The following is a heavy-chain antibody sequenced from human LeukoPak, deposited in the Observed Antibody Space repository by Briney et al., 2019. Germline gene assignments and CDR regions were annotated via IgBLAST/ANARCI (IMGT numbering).Heavy chain of an antibody. CDR1: GFTFSSYV. CDR3: ARDWVYKIDY. CDR2: ISHDGII. Sequence: GGSLRLSCETAGFTFSSYVMHWVRRTPGKGLVWVSRISHDGIISYADSVKGRFTISRDNAKNTLTLQMNCLRVEDTAVYFCARDWVYKIDYWGRGTLVTVSS. D-gene: IGHD5-24*01. J-gene: IGHJ4*02. V-gene: IGHV3-74*01.